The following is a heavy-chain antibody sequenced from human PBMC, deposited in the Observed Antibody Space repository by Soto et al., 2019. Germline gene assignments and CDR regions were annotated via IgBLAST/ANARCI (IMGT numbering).Heavy chain of an antibody. CDR1: GGSFSGYY. J-gene: IGHJ6*02. D-gene: IGHD3-3*01. V-gene: IGHV4-34*01. Sequence: SETLSLTCAVYGGSFSGYYWSWIRQPPGKGLEWIGEINHSGSTNYNPYLKSRVTISVDTSKNKFSLKLSSVTAADTAVYYCASIRYYDFWSGYYLRYYYGMDVWGQGTTVTVSS. CDR3: ASIRYYDFWSGYYLRYYYGMDV. CDR2: INHSGST.